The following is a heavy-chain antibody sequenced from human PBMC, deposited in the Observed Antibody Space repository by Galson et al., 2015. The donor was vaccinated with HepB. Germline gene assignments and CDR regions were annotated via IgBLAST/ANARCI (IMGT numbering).Heavy chain of an antibody. CDR1: GFTVSSNY. D-gene: IGHD3-22*01. CDR2: IHSGGST. V-gene: IGHV3-66*02. CDR3: ARDGTPYYYDSSGYS. J-gene: IGHJ5*02. Sequence: SLRLSCAASGFTVSSNYMSWVRQAPGKGLEWVPVIHSGGSTYYADSVKGRFTISRDNSKNTLYLQMNSLRAEDTAVYYCARDGTPYYYDSSGYSWGQGTLVTVSS.